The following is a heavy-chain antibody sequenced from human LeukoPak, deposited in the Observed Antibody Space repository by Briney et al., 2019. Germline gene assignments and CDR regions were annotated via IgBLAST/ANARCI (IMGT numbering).Heavy chain of an antibody. CDR3: ARMTTVTDGNWFDP. V-gene: IGHV4-59*01. Sequence: PSETLSLTCTVSGGSISSYYWSWIRQPPGKGLEWIGYIYYSGSTNYNPSLKSRVTISVDTSKNQFSLKLSSVTAADTAVYYCARMTTVTDGNWFDPWGQGTLVTVSS. CDR1: GGSISSYY. CDR2: IYYSGST. J-gene: IGHJ5*02. D-gene: IGHD4-11*01.